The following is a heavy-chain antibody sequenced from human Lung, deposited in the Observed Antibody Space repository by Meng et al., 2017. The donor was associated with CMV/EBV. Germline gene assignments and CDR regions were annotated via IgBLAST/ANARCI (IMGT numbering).Heavy chain of an antibody. CDR2: INHGGLA. V-gene: IGHV4-34*01. D-gene: IGHD3-16*01. J-gene: IGHJ6*04. CDR1: GGAFSDFY. CDR3: ARMIMNNYDYHFAMDV. Sequence: SETLSLTCVVYGGAFSDFYWSWIRQPPGKGLEWIGEINHGGLANFNPSLKSRATISDDASKNQLSLKLRSLTAADTAVYYCARMIMNNYDYHFAMDVWGKGTXVTGAS.